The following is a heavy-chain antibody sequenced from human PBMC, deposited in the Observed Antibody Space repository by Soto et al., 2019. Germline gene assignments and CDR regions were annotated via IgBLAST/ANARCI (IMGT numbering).Heavy chain of an antibody. CDR1: GYTFTNYW. J-gene: IGHJ5*01. D-gene: IGHD4-4*01. V-gene: IGHV5-51*01. CDR2: IFPGDSDT. CDR3: ARRSAAYSLDA. Sequence: GESLKISCKAFGYTFTNYWIGWVRQMPGKGLEWMGIIFPGDSDTRYSPSFQGQVTISADKSITTAYLHWSSLKASDTAMYYCARRSAAYSLDAWGQGTMVTVSS.